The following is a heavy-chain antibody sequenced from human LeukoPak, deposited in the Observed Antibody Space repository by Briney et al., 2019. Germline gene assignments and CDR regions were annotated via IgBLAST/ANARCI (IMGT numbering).Heavy chain of an antibody. D-gene: IGHD3-22*01. CDR1: GFTFRDYA. Sequence: GGSLRLSCTASGFTFRDYAMNWVRQAPGKGLEWVGFIRSKTYGETTEYAASMKGRFTISRDDSKSIAYLQLSSLNTEDTAVYFCARAYDLSGYYQAYWGQGTVVTVSS. CDR2: IRSKTYGETT. V-gene: IGHV3-49*04. CDR3: ARAYDLSGYYQAY. J-gene: IGHJ1*01.